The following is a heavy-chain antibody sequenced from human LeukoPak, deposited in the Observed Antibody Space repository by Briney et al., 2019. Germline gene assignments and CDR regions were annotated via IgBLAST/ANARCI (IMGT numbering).Heavy chain of an antibody. CDR3: ARGLRGRTGSGSYPLH. V-gene: IGHV4-34*01. D-gene: IGHD3-10*01. Sequence: PSETLSLTCAVYGGSFSGYYWSWIRQPPGKGLEWIGEINHSGSTNYNPSLKSRVTISVDTSKNQFSLKLSSVTAADTAVYYCARGLRGRTGSGSYPLHWGQGTLVTVSS. J-gene: IGHJ4*02. CDR1: GGSFSGYY. CDR2: INHSGST.